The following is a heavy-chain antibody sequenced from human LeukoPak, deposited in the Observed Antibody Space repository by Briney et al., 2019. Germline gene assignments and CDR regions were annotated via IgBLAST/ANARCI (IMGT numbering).Heavy chain of an antibody. Sequence: GGSLRLSCTASGFTFGDYAMSWFRQAPGKGLEWVGFIRSKAYGGTTEYAASVKGRFTISRDDSKSIAYLQMNSLKTEDTAVYYCTRAMESIAAAGPLDDAFDIWGQGTMVTVSS. CDR3: TRAMESIAAAGPLDDAFDI. CDR1: GFTFGDYA. D-gene: IGHD6-13*01. CDR2: IRSKAYGGTT. V-gene: IGHV3-49*03. J-gene: IGHJ3*02.